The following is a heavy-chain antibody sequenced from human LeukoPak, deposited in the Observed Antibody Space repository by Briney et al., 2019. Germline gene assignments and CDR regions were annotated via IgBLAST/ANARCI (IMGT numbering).Heavy chain of an antibody. CDR3: ARAKPLGNCSGGSCYRTHYFDY. CDR2: IYTSGST. J-gene: IGHJ4*02. V-gene: IGHV4-61*02. CDR1: GGSISSGSYY. Sequence: PSETLSLTCTVSGGSISSGSYYWSWIRQPAGKGLEWIGRIYTSGSTNYNPSLKSRVTISVDTSKNQFSLKLSSVTAADTAVYYCARAKPLGNCSGGSCYRTHYFDYWGQGTLVTVSS. D-gene: IGHD2-15*01.